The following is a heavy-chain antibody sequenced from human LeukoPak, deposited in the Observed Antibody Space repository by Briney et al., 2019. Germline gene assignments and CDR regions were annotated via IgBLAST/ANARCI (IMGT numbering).Heavy chain of an antibody. CDR1: GYSISSGYY. J-gene: IGHJ4*02. D-gene: IGHD5-12*01. V-gene: IGHV4-38-2*01. Sequence: PSETLSLTCAVSGYSISSGYYWGWTRPPPGKGLEWIGSIYYSGSTYYNPSLKSRVTISVDTSKNQFSLKLSSVTAADTAVYYCARVATTTNPPQRPFDYWGQGTLVTVSS. CDR3: ARVATTTNPPQRPFDY. CDR2: IYYSGST.